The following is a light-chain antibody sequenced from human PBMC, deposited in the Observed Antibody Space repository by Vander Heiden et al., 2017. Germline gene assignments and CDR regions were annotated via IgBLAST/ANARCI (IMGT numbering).Light chain of an antibody. CDR3: QQDNSSPST. CDR1: QSVSNW. Sequence: DIQMTQSPSTLSASLGDRVTITCRASQSVSNWFAWYQQKPGKAPRLLIYKASTSESGVPSGFSGSGSGTEFTLTISTLQADDFATYYCQQDNSSPSTFGRGTKVETK. J-gene: IGKJ4*01. V-gene: IGKV1-5*03. CDR2: KAS.